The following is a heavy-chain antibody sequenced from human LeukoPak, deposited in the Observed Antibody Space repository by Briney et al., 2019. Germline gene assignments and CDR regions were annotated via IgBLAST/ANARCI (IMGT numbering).Heavy chain of an antibody. Sequence: PSETLSLICTVSGDSIGSYYWSWIRQSPGKELEWIGYIHHSGSANYNPSLKSRVSISVDTSKNQISLKLTSVSAADTAVYYCARLAGGTGSGCFVHWGQGSLVSV. CDR1: GDSIGSYY. V-gene: IGHV4-59*08. CDR2: IHHSGSA. J-gene: IGHJ4*02. D-gene: IGHD6-19*01. CDR3: ARLAGGTGSGCFVH.